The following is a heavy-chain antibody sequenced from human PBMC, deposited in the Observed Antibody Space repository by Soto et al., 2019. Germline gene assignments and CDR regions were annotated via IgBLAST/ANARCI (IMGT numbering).Heavy chain of an antibody. J-gene: IGHJ2*01. CDR1: GGSISSYY. Sequence: QVQLQESGPGLVKPSETLSLTCTVSGGSISSYYWSWIRQPPGKGLEWIGYIYYSGSTNYNPSLKSRVTISVDTSKNRCSLKLSSVTAADTAVYYCARGYSCYAFYWYFDLWGRGTLVTVSS. CDR3: ARGYSCYAFYWYFDL. V-gene: IGHV4-59*01. CDR2: IYYSGST. D-gene: IGHD5-12*01.